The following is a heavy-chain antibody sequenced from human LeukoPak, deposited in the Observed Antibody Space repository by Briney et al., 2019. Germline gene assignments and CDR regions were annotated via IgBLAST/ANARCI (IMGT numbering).Heavy chain of an antibody. Sequence: SETLSLTCTVSGGSISSYYWSWIRQPPGKGLEWIGYIYYSGSTNYNPSLKSRVTISVDTSKNQFSLKLSSVTAADTAVYYCARNGQMATTWDWFDPWGQGTLVTVSS. V-gene: IGHV4-59*01. CDR1: GGSISSYY. CDR2: IYYSGST. J-gene: IGHJ5*02. D-gene: IGHD5-24*01. CDR3: ARNGQMATTWDWFDP.